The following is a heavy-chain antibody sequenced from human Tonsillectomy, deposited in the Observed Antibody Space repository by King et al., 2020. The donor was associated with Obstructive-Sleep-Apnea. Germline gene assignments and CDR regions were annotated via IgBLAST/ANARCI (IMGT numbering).Heavy chain of an antibody. J-gene: IGHJ4*02. CDR2: IEADGVRT. D-gene: IGHD3-3*01. Sequence: VQLVESGGGLVQPGGSLRLSCAASGFTFNNYVMSWVRQAPGKGLEWGSSIEADGVRTCSADSGKGRFTISRDNSKNILSLQMNSLRAEDTAIYYCATSWSGYYYFDYWGQGSLVTDSS. V-gene: IGHV3-23*04. CDR3: ATSWSGYYYFDY. CDR1: GFTFNNYV.